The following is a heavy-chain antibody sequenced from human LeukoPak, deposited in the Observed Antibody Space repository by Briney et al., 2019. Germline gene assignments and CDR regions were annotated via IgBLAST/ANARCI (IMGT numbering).Heavy chain of an antibody. Sequence: SVKVSCKASGGTFSSYAISWVRQAPGQGLEWMGGIIPIFGTANYAQKFRGRVTITADESTSTAYMELSSLRSEDTAVYYCARDVYYDSSGLFDYWGQGTLVTVSS. CDR2: IIPIFGTA. CDR3: ARDVYYDSSGLFDY. CDR1: GGTFSSYA. V-gene: IGHV1-69*13. J-gene: IGHJ4*02. D-gene: IGHD3-22*01.